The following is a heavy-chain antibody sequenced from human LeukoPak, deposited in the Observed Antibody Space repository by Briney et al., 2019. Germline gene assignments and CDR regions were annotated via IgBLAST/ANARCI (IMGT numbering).Heavy chain of an antibody. J-gene: IGHJ6*03. CDR3: ARVHYDSSGYYFDYYYYYMDV. D-gene: IGHD3-22*01. CDR1: GVSISSYY. V-gene: IGHV4-59*01. CDR2: IYYSGST. Sequence: NPSETLSLTCTVSGVSISSYYWSWIRQPPGKGLEWIGYIYYSGSTNYNPSLKSRVTISVDTSKNQFSLKLSSVTAADTAVYYCARVHYDSSGYYFDYYYYYMDVWGKGTTVTVSS.